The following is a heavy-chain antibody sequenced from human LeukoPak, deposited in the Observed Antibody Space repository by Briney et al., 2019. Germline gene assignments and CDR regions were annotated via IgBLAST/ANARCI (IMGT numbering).Heavy chain of an antibody. J-gene: IGHJ4*02. CDR3: TRGPRWYFVD. D-gene: IGHD4-23*01. CDR2: IYSDGKI. CDR1: GFSVSSNY. V-gene: IGHV3-53*01. Sequence: GGSLRLSCAASGFSVSSNYMSWVRQAPGKGLEWVSVIYSDGKIYYTDSVKGRFTISRDNSKNTLYLQVNSLRVEDTAVYYCTRGPRWYFVDWGQGTLVTVSS.